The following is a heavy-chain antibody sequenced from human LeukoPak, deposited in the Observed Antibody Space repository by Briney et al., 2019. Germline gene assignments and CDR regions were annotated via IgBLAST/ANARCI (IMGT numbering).Heavy chain of an antibody. CDR3: ARVGFRTAFDI. CDR2: IHYSGST. Sequence: SETLSLTCTVSGGSISTYYWSWIRQPPGKGLDWIGYIHYSGSTNYNPSLKSRVTISVDTSKNQFFLKPSSVTAADTAVYYCARVGFRTAFDIWGQGTMGTVSS. D-gene: IGHD3-10*01. V-gene: IGHV4-59*01. CDR1: GGSISTYY. J-gene: IGHJ3*02.